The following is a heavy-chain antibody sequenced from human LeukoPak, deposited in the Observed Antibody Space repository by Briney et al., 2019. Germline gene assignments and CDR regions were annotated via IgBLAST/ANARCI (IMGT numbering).Heavy chain of an antibody. J-gene: IGHJ4*02. CDR3: ARDRLLWFGELLENDY. CDR1: GFTFSSYS. V-gene: IGHV3-21*01. D-gene: IGHD3-10*01. CDR2: ISSSSSYI. Sequence: PGGSLRLSCAASGFTFSSYSMNWVRQAPGKWLEWVSSISSSSSYIYYADSVKGRFTISRDNAKNSLYLQMNSLRAEDTAVYYCARDRLLWFGELLENDYWGQGTLVTVSS.